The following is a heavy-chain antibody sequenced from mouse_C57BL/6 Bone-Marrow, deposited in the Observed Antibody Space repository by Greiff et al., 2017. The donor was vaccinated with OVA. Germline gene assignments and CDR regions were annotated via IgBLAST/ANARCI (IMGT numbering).Heavy chain of an antibody. J-gene: IGHJ1*03. D-gene: IGHD2-1*01. V-gene: IGHV5-17*01. CDR3: AREVRWYFDV. CDR2: ISSGSSTI. Sequence: DVQLVESGGGLVKPGGSLKLSCAASGFTFSDYGMHWVRQAPEKGLEWVAYISSGSSTIYYAATVKGRFTISRDNAKNTLFLQMTSLRSEDTAMYYCAREVRWYFDVWGTGTTVTVSS. CDR1: GFTFSDYG.